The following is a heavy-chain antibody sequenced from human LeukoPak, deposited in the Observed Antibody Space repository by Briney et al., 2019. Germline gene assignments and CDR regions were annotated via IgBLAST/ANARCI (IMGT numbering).Heavy chain of an antibody. CDR1: GFTFSSYA. D-gene: IGHD3-22*01. CDR3: ANDSGYYYDSSGLDY. J-gene: IGHJ4*02. V-gene: IGHV3-23*01. CDR2: ISGSGGST. Sequence: GGSLRLSCAASGFTFSSYAMSWVRQAPGKGLEWVSAISGSGGSTYYADSVKGRFTISRDNSKNALYLQMNSLRAEDTAVYYCANDSGYYYDSSGLDYWGQGTLVTVSS.